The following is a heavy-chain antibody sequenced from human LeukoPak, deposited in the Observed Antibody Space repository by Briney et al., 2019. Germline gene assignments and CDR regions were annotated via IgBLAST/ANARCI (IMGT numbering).Heavy chain of an antibody. J-gene: IGHJ6*02. V-gene: IGHV4-59*12. Sequence: SETLSLTCTVSGGSISSYYWSWIRQPPGKGLEWIGYIYYSGSTNYNPSLKSRVTISVDTSKNQFSLKLSSVTAADTAVYYCARDTNYYDSSGYQGYYYGMDVWGQGTTVTVSS. D-gene: IGHD3-22*01. CDR1: GGSISSYY. CDR3: ARDTNYYDSSGYQGYYYGMDV. CDR2: IYYSGST.